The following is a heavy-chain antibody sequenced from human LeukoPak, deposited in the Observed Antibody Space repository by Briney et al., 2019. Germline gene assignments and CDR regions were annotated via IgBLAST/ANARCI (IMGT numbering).Heavy chain of an antibody. CDR1: GGSISSYY. Sequence: SETLSLTCTVSGGSISSYYWSWIRQPPGKGLEWIGYIYYSGSTNYNPSLKSRVAISVDTSKNQFSLKLSSVTAADTAVYYCARDHRDWFDPWGQGTLVTVSS. V-gene: IGHV4-59*01. CDR2: IYYSGST. CDR3: ARDHRDWFDP. J-gene: IGHJ5*02.